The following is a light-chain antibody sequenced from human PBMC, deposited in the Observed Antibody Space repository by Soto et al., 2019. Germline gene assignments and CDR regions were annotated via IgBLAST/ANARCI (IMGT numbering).Light chain of an antibody. CDR2: SNS. CDR1: SSNIGSKS. CDR3: AAWDDSLSGPV. J-gene: IGLJ3*02. V-gene: IGLV1-44*01. Sequence: QSVLTQPPSASRTPGQRVTISCSGSSSNIGSKSVNWYQQLPGTAPKLLIHSNSQRPSGVPDRFSGSKSGTSASLAISGLQSEDEADYYCAAWDDSLSGPVFGGGTKLTVL.